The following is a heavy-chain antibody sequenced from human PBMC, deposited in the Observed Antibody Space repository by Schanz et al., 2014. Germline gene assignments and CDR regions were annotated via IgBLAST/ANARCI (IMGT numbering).Heavy chain of an antibody. J-gene: IGHJ5*02. V-gene: IGHV1-69*02. CDR1: GDTFRSYT. CDR3: ARTDYDPSLTP. Sequence: QVQLVQSGAEVKKPGSSVKVSCTASGDTFRSYTINWVRHAPGQGLEWMGRIIPITGITNYAQKFQGRVTFTADKSTSTAFLEVNSLRSEDTAVYYCARTDYDPSLTPWGQGTLVTVSS. CDR2: IIPITGIT. D-gene: IGHD4-17*01.